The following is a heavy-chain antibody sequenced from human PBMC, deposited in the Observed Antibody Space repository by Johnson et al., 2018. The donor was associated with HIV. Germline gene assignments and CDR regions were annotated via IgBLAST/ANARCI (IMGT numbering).Heavy chain of an antibody. CDR3: AKTFPLTAAGFPLNAVEI. D-gene: IGHD6-13*01. V-gene: IGHV3-30*04. CDR2: ISYDGSNK. Sequence: VQLVESGGGVVQPGRSLRLSCAASGFTFNSYALHWVRQAPGKGLEWVAIISYDGSNKYYADSVKGRFTISRDNSKNTLYLQMNSLRAEDTAVYYCAKTFPLTAAGFPLNAVEIWGQGTRVTVSS. CDR1: GFTFNSYA. J-gene: IGHJ3*02.